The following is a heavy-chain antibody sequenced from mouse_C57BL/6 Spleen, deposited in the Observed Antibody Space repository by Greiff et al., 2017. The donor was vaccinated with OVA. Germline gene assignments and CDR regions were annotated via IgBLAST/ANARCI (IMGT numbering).Heavy chain of an antibody. J-gene: IGHJ3*01. CDR3: AKNYYGYDEGAWFAY. CDR1: GFSLTSYG. D-gene: IGHD2-2*01. CDR2: IWRGGST. V-gene: IGHV2-5*01. Sequence: QVQLQQSGPGLVQPSQSLSITCTVSGFSLTSYGVHWVRQSPGKGLEWLGVIWRGGSTDYNAAFMSRLSITKDNSKSQVFFKMNSLQADDTAIYYCAKNYYGYDEGAWFAYWGQGTLVTVSA.